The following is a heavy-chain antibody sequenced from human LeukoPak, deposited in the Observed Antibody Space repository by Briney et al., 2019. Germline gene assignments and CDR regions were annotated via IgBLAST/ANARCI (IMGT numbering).Heavy chain of an antibody. J-gene: IGHJ4*02. CDR2: ISSSSSYI. CDR3: ARDETYYYDSSGSRGDY. Sequence: GGSLRLSCAASGFTFSSYSMNWVRQAPGKGLEWVSSISSSSSYIYYADSVMGRFTISRDNSKNTLYLQMNSLRAEDTAVYYCARDETYYYDSSGSRGDYWGQGTLVTVSS. D-gene: IGHD3-22*01. V-gene: IGHV3-21*04. CDR1: GFTFSSYS.